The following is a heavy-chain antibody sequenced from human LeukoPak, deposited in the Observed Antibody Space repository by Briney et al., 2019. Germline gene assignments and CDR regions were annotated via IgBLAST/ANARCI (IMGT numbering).Heavy chain of an antibody. CDR2: IIPIFGTA. D-gene: IGHD3-3*01. J-gene: IGHJ4*02. CDR1: GGTFGSYA. Sequence: SVKVSCKASGGTFGSYAISWVRQAPGQGLEWMGGIIPIFGTANYAQKFQGRVTITTDESTSTAYMELSSLRSEDTAVYYCARGRSGYDFRSGYSKAPHFDYWGQGTLVTVSS. CDR3: ARGRSGYDFRSGYSKAPHFDY. V-gene: IGHV1-69*05.